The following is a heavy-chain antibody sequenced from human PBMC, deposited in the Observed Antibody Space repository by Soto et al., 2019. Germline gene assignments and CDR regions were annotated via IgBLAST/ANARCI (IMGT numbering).Heavy chain of an antibody. D-gene: IGHD6-13*01. Sequence: QVQLQESGPGLVKPSETLSLTCTVSGGSISSYYWSWIRQPPGKGLEWIGYIYYSGTTNYSPSLESRVTISVDTSKNQCSLMLRSVTAADTAVYYCAGYSNNWYVGFDYWGQGTLVTVSS. CDR3: AGYSNNWYVGFDY. J-gene: IGHJ4*02. CDR2: IYYSGTT. V-gene: IGHV4-59*08. CDR1: GGSISSYY.